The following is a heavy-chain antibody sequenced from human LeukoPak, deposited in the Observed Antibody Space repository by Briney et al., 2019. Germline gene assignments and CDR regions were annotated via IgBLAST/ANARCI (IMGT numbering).Heavy chain of an antibody. J-gene: IGHJ6*02. CDR1: GFTFSSYA. CDR3: ATQDQTTVTTGYYYGMDV. D-gene: IGHD4-17*01. Sequence: GGSLRLSCAASGFTFSSYAMSWVRQAPGKGLEWVSAISGSGGSTYYADSVKGRFTISRDNSKNTLYLQMNSLRAEDTAVYYCATQDQTTVTTGYYYGMDVWGQGTTVTVSS. CDR2: ISGSGGST. V-gene: IGHV3-23*01.